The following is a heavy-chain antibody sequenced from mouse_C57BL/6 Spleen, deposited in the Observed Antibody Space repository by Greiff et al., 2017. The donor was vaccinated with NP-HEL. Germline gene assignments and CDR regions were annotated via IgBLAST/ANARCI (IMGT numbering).Heavy chain of an antibody. CDR1: GYTFTSYW. V-gene: IGHV1-50*01. CDR2: IDPSDSYT. J-gene: IGHJ4*01. Sequence: VQLQQSGAELVKPWASVKLSCKASGYTFTSYWMRWVNQRPGQGLEWIGEIDPSDSYTNYNQKFKGKATLTVDTSSSPAYMQLSSLTSEDSAVYYCARSMYYWGQGTSVTVSS. CDR3: ARSMYY.